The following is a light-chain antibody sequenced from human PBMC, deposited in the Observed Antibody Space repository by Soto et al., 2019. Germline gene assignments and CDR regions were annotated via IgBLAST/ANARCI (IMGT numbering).Light chain of an antibody. CDR2: GAS. CDR3: QQYNNWPPYT. V-gene: IGKV3-15*01. CDR1: QSVSSN. Sequence: IVMTQSPATLSVSPGERATLSCRASQSVSSNLAWYQQKPGQAPRLLIYGASTRANGIPARFSGSGSGTEFTLTISSLQSEDFALYYCQQYNNWPPYTFGQGTKLEIK. J-gene: IGKJ2*01.